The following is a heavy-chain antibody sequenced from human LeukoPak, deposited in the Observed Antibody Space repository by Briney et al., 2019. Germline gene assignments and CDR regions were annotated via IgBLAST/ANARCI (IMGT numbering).Heavy chain of an antibody. CDR3: AKDRYYDSSGYYYDGGSHAEGGFDY. J-gene: IGHJ4*02. Sequence: GGTLRPSCAASGFTFSSSAMSWVRQAPGKGLEWVSSISGSGDSTYYADSVKGRFTISRDNSKNALYLQMNSLRAEDTAVYYCAKDRYYDSSGYYYDGGSHAEGGFDYWGQGTLVTVSS. V-gene: IGHV3-23*01. D-gene: IGHD3-22*01. CDR2: ISGSGDST. CDR1: GFTFSSSA.